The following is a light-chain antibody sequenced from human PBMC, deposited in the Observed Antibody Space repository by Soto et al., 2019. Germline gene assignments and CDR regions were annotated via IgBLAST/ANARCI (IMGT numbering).Light chain of an antibody. Sequence: ESQVTLLLSTLSATIGDRCTITCRPSQSITTFSAWYQQKPGKAPPIPIYHASKLEPGVPSRLSGGGSRTELPLTIFSLQRDDFATYCCQQYTYYPLTFGGGTMVDNK. CDR3: QQYTYYPLT. CDR1: QSITTF. CDR2: HAS. J-gene: IGKJ4*01. V-gene: IGKV1-5*01.